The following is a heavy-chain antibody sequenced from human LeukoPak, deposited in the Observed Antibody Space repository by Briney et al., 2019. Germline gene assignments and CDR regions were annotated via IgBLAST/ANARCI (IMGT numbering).Heavy chain of an antibody. J-gene: IGHJ5*02. CDR2: INPNSGDT. CDR3: ARGYCSGGTCYLVENWFDP. V-gene: IGHV1-2*06. Sequence: ASLKVSCKASGYTFTVSYMYWVRQAPGQGLEWMGRINPNSGDTDYAQNFQGRVTMTRDTSISTAYMELTNLRSDDTAVYYCARGYCSGGTCYLVENWFDPWGQGTLVTVSS. D-gene: IGHD2-15*01. CDR1: GYTFTVSY.